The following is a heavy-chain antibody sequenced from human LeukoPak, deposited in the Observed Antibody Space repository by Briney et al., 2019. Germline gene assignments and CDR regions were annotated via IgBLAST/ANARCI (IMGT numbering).Heavy chain of an antibody. CDR2: MNHSGST. Sequence: SETLSLTCAVYGGSFSGYYWSWIRQPPGKGLEWIGEMNHSGSTNYNPSLKSRVTISVDTSKNQFSLKLSSVTAADTAVYYCASLRERSYYARGFDYWGQGTLVTVSS. CDR3: ASLRERSYYARGFDY. J-gene: IGHJ4*02. V-gene: IGHV4-34*01. D-gene: IGHD1-26*01. CDR1: GGSFSGYY.